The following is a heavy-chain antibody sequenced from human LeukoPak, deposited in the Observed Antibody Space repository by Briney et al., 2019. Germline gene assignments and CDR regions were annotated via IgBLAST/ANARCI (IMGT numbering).Heavy chain of an antibody. D-gene: IGHD6-6*01. CDR2: IYYSGST. CDR3: ARRASYSSSAVDY. J-gene: IGHJ4*02. CDR1: GDSISSSSYY. V-gene: IGHV4-39*01. Sequence: SETLSLTCTVSGDSISSSSYYWGWIRQPPGKGLEWIGSIYYSGSTYYNPSLKSRVTISVDTSKNQFSLKLSSVTAADTAVYYCARRASYSSSAVDYWGQGTLVTVSS.